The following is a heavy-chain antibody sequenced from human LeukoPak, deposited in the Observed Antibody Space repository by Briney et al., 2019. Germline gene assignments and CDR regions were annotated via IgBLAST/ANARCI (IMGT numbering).Heavy chain of an antibody. CDR1: GGSISSRNW. D-gene: IGHD5-18*01. CDR3: ARDLYSYNLDAEY. J-gene: IGHJ4*02. V-gene: IGHV4-4*02. Sequence: SGTLSLTCAVSGGSISSRNWWRWVRQPPGKGLEWIGEIYHSGSTNYNPSLKTRVTISVDKSKNQFSLKLSSVTAADTAVYYCARDLYSYNLDAEYWGQGTLVTVSS. CDR2: IYHSGST.